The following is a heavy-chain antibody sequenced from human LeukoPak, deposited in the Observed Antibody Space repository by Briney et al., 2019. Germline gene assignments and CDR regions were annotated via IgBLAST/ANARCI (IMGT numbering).Heavy chain of an antibody. CDR2: IKQDGSEK. V-gene: IGHV3-7*03. CDR1: GFTFSSYW. D-gene: IGHD1-26*01. CDR3: ARDGGGSLYYFDY. Sequence: PGGSLRLSCAASGFTFSSYWMSWVRQAPGKGLEWVANIKQDGSEKYYVDSVKGRFTISRDNAKNSLYLQVNSLRAEDTAVYYCARDGGGSLYYFDYWGQGTLVTVSS. J-gene: IGHJ4*02.